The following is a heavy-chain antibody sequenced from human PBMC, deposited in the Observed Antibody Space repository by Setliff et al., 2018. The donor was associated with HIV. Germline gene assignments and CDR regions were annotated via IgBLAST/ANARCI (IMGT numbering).Heavy chain of an antibody. CDR2: ISGGGGST. V-gene: IGHV3-23*01. Sequence: PGGSLRLSCAASGFTFSSYAMRWVRQAPGKGLEWVSAISGGGGSTYYADSENGRFTISRDNTKNTLYLQMSSLRADDTAVYYCARGGTVSLAPLAFDIWGQGTMVTVSS. J-gene: IGHJ3*02. CDR3: ARGGTVSLAPLAFDI. CDR1: GFTFSSYA. D-gene: IGHD4-17*01.